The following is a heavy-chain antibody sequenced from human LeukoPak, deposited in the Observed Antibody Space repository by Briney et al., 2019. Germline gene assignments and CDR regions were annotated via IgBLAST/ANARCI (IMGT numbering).Heavy chain of an antibody. J-gene: IGHJ5*02. CDR2: TYYRSKWYN. D-gene: IGHD5-24*01. CDR3: VRSRDGYLTAFDP. CDR1: GDSVSSNSAA. Sequence: SQTLSLTCAISGDSVSSNSAAWNWIRPSPSRGLEWLGRTYYRSKWYNDYAVSVKSRITINADTSKNQFSLHLNSVTPEDTAVYHCVRSRDGYLTAFDPWGQGTLVTVSS. V-gene: IGHV6-1*01.